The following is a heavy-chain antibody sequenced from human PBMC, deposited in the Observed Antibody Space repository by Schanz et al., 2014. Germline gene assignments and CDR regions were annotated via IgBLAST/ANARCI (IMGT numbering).Heavy chain of an antibody. CDR3: VRLDVHDY. CDR2: ITNKPNNYNT. J-gene: IGHJ4*02. D-gene: IGHD3-16*01. CDR1: GVTFSSYA. V-gene: IGHV3-72*01. Sequence: EVQLLESGGGFVQPGGSLRLSCVASGVTFSSYAMSWVRQAPGKGLEWVGRITNKPNNYNTEYAASVKGRFTISRDDSRNSLYLQMSSLKTEDTAVYYCVRLDVHDYWGQGTLVTVSA.